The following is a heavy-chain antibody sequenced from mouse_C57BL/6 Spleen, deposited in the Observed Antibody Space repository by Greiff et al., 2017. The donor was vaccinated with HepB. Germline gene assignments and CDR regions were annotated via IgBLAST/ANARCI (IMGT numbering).Heavy chain of an antibody. CDR1: GYSITSGYY. J-gene: IGHJ1*03. CDR3: AGSRYFDV. CDR2: ISYDGSN. V-gene: IGHV3-6*01. Sequence: EVKLMESGPGLVKPSQSLSLTCSVTGYSITSGYYWNWIRQFPGNKLEWMGYISYDGSNNYNPSLKNRISITRDTSKNQFFLKLNSVTTEDTATYYCAGSRYFDVWGTGTTVTVSS.